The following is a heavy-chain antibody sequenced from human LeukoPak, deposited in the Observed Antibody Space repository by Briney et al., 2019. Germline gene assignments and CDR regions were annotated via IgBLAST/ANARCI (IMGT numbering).Heavy chain of an antibody. J-gene: IGHJ4*02. V-gene: IGHV3-15*01. CDR1: GFTFSNAW. CDR3: TTARTGELLLIDY. Sequence: PGGSLRFSCAASGFTFSNAWMSWVRQAPGKGLEWVGRIKSKTDGGTTDYAAPVKGRFTISRDDSKNTLYLQMNSLKTEDTAVYYCTTARTGELLLIDYWGQGTLVTVSS. D-gene: IGHD1-26*01. CDR2: IKSKTDGGTT.